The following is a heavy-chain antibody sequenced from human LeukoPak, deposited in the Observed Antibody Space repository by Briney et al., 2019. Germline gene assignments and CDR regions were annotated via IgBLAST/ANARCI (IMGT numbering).Heavy chain of an antibody. J-gene: IGHJ4*02. CDR3: ARQPNRDCGDY. Sequence: GESLKISCKGSGYSFTSYWIGWVRQMPGKGLEWMGIIYPDDSDTRYSPSFQGQVTMSADKSISTAYLQWSSLKASDTAIYYCARQPNRDCGDYWGQGTLVTVSA. CDR1: GYSFTSYW. D-gene: IGHD1-14*01. V-gene: IGHV5-51*01. CDR2: IYPDDSDT.